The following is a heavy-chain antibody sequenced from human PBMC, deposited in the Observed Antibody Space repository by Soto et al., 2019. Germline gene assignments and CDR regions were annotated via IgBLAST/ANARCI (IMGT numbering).Heavy chain of an antibody. CDR3: ARELSTLGTIDF. CDR2: ISPYNGNK. Sequence: ASVKVSCKPSGYTFNIYGISWVRQAPGQGLEWMGWISPYNGNKRYAQNLQDRVTMTTDTSTSTAYMELRSLRSDDTAVYYCARELSTLGTIDFWGQGTLVTVSS. CDR1: GYTFNIYG. J-gene: IGHJ4*02. D-gene: IGHD1-7*01. V-gene: IGHV1-18*01.